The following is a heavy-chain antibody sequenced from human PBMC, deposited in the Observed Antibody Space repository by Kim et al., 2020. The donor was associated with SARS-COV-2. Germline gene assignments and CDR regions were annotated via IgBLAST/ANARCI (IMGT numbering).Heavy chain of an antibody. J-gene: IGHJ4*02. Sequence: YSTSMKTRLTISKDTSKNQVVLTMTNMDPVDTATYYCARMRDGYNLGFDYWGQGTLVTVSS. CDR3: ARMRDGYNLGFDY. V-gene: IGHV2-70*01. D-gene: IGHD5-12*01.